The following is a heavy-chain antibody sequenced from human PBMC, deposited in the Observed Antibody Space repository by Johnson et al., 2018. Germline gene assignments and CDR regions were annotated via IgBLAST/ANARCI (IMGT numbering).Heavy chain of an antibody. V-gene: IGHV3-23*04. J-gene: IGHJ6*03. Sequence: VQLVQSGGGLVQPGGSRRLSCAASGFTFSSYAMNWVRQAPGKGLEWVSAINVNGANTYYADSVKGRFPISRDNSKKSLYLKMDSLRIEDTSLYFCATNTERAKGTAFYYYYMDGWGKGTTVTVSS. CDR3: ATNTERAKGTAFYYYYMDG. CDR1: GFTFSSYA. D-gene: IGHD1-1*01. CDR2: INVNGANT.